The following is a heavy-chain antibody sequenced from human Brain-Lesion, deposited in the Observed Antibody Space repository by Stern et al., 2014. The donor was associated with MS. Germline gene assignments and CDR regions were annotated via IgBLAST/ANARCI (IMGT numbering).Heavy chain of an antibody. CDR3: ARGTAMIFGANGLDV. Sequence: QVQLQESGPGLVKPSQALSLTCTVSGGSISSGSYSWTWIRQSAGKGLEWIGRIYTSGSTNYTLSLKSRPPISSDPAKNHFSWNFHSVTAADTAVYYCARGTAMIFGANGLDVWGQGTTVTVSS. D-gene: IGHD3/OR15-3a*01. V-gene: IGHV4-61*02. CDR2: IYTSGST. J-gene: IGHJ6*02. CDR1: GGSISSGSYS.